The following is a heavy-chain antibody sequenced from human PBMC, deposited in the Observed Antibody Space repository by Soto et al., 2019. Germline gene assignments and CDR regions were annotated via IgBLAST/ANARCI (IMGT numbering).Heavy chain of an antibody. V-gene: IGHV3-30*18. CDR2: ISYDGSNK. Sequence: GGSLRLSCAASGFTFSSYGMHWVRQAPGKGLEWVAVISYDGSNKYYADSVKGRFTISRDNSKNTLYLQMNSLRAEDTAVYYCAKDQGYYDSSGYYFHYWGQGTLVTVSS. D-gene: IGHD3-22*01. CDR3: AKDQGYYDSSGYYFHY. J-gene: IGHJ4*02. CDR1: GFTFSSYG.